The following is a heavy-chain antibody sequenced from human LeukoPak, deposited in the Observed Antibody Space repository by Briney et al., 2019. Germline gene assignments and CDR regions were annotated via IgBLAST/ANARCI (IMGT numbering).Heavy chain of an antibody. CDR1: GDSGSSNSAA. D-gene: IGHD6-19*01. Sequence: SQTLSLTCAISGDSGSSNSAAWNWIRQSPSRGLEWLGRTYYRSKWYNDYAVSVKSRITINPDTSKNRFSLQLNSVTPEDTAVYYCARGAPPGIAVAVTNWFDPWGQGTLVTVSS. CDR2: TYYRSKWYN. CDR3: ARGAPPGIAVAVTNWFDP. J-gene: IGHJ5*02. V-gene: IGHV6-1*01.